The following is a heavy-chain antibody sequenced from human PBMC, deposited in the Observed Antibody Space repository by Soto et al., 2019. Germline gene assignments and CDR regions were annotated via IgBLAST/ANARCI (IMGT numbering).Heavy chain of an antibody. Sequence: SETLSLTCTVSGGSISSSSYYWGWIRQPPGKGLEWIGSIYYSGSTYYNPSLKSRVTISVDTSKNQFSLKLSSVTAADTAVYYCASAVGATLPWRFDYWGQGTLVTVSS. CDR3: ASAVGATLPWRFDY. J-gene: IGHJ4*02. CDR1: GGSISSSSYY. CDR2: IYYSGST. V-gene: IGHV4-39*01. D-gene: IGHD1-26*01.